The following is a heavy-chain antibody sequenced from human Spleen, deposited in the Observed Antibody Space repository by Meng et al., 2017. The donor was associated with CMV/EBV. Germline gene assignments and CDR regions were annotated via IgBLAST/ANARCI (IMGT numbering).Heavy chain of an antibody. CDR3: ARRYRDYYDSAGKDAFDN. CDR1: GYSFTSYW. V-gene: IGHV5-51*01. J-gene: IGHJ3*02. Sequence: GGSLRLSCKTSGYSFTSYWIGWVRQMPGKGLEWMGIIYPGDSDTRYSPSFQGQVTISADKSISTAYLQWSSLKASATAMYYCARRYRDYYDSAGKDAFDNWGQGTMVTVSS. D-gene: IGHD3-22*01. CDR2: IYPGDSDT.